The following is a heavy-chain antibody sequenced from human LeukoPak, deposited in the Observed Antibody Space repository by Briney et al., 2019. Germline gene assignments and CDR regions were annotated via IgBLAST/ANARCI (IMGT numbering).Heavy chain of an antibody. CDR3: ARGLWTMIVVVHGWFDP. J-gene: IGHJ5*02. V-gene: IGHV4-34*01. D-gene: IGHD3-22*01. CDR1: GGSFSGYY. Sequence: SEPLSLTCAVYGGSFSGYYWSWIRQPPGKGLECIGEINHSGSTNYNPSLKSRVTISVDTSKNQFSLKLSSVTAADTAVYYCARGLWTMIVVVHGWFDPWGQGTLATVSS. CDR2: INHSGST.